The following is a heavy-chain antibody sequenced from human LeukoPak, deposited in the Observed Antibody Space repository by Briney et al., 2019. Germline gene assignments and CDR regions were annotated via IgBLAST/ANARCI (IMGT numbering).Heavy chain of an antibody. D-gene: IGHD6-19*01. J-gene: IGHJ5*02. CDR1: GYTFTGYY. CDR3: ARDHSSGWYEKWFDP. V-gene: IGHV1-46*01. Sequence: GASVKVSCKASGYTFTGYYMHWVRQAPGQGLEWMGTINPSGGSTSYAQKFQGRVTMTRDTSTSTVYMKLSSLRSEDTAVYYCARDHSSGWYEKWFDPWGQGTLVTVSS. CDR2: INPSGGST.